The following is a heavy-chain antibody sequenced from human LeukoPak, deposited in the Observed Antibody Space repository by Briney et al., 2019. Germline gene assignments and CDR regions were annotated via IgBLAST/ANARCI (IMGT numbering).Heavy chain of an antibody. D-gene: IGHD3-10*01. V-gene: IGHV4-4*07. Sequence: SGTLSLTCTVPGGSISSYYWSWIRQPAGKGLEWIGRIYTSGSTNYNPSLKSRVTMSVDTSKNQFSLKLSSVTAADTAVYYCARESSDYYGSGSYFFYGAFDIWGQGTMVTVSS. CDR3: ARESSDYYGSGSYFFYGAFDI. J-gene: IGHJ3*02. CDR1: GGSISSYY. CDR2: IYTSGST.